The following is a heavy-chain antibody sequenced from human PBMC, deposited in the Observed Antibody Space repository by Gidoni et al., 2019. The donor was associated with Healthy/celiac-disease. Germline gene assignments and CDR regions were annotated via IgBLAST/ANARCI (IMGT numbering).Heavy chain of an antibody. CDR1: GYTFTSYD. V-gene: IGHV1-8*01. D-gene: IGHD3-3*01. Sequence: QLQLVQSGAEVKKPGASVKVSCKSSGYTFTSYDINWVRQATGQGLEWMGWMHPNSGNTGYAQKFQGRVTMNRKTSISTAYMELSSLRYEDTAVDYCARGLLGDFWSGTSPMGDFDYWGQGTLVTVSS. J-gene: IGHJ4*02. CDR3: ARGLLGDFWSGTSPMGDFDY. CDR2: MHPNSGNT.